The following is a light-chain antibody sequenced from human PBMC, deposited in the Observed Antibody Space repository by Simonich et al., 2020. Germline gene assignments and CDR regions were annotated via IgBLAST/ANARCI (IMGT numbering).Light chain of an antibody. J-gene: IGLJ3*02. CDR1: SGSVPTSYY. CDR3: VLYMGSGIGV. Sequence: QTVVTQEPSFSGSPGGTVTLTFCFSSGSVPTSYYPSGVQQTPGQAPRTLIYSTNTRSSGVPDRFSGSILGNKAALTITGAQADDESDYYCVLYMGSGIGVFGGGTKLTVL. CDR2: STN. V-gene: IGLV8-61*01.